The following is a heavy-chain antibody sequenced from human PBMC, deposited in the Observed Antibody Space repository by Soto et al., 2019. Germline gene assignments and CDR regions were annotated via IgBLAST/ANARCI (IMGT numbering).Heavy chain of an antibody. CDR2: MNPNSGNT. Sequence: GASVKVSCKASGYTFTSYDINWVRQATGQGLEWMGWMNPNSGNTGYAQKFQGRVTMTRNTSISTAYMELSSLRSEDTAVYYCASSLPGHDFWSGYYDDGMDVWGQGTTVTVSS. J-gene: IGHJ6*02. D-gene: IGHD3-3*01. CDR3: ASSLPGHDFWSGYYDDGMDV. V-gene: IGHV1-8*01. CDR1: GYTFTSYD.